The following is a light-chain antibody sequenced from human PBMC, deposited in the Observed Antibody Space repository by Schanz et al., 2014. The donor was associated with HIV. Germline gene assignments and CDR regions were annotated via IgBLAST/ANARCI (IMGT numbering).Light chain of an antibody. V-gene: IGKV3-11*01. Sequence: EIVLTQSPATLSLSPGERATLSCRASQSVSSYLAWYQQQPGQAPRLLIYDTSSRATGIPDRFSGSWSGTDFTLTISRLAPEEFAVHSCQRLGTSAFTLGPETKVEI. J-gene: IGKJ3*01. CDR3: QRLGTSAFT. CDR2: DTS. CDR1: QSVSSY.